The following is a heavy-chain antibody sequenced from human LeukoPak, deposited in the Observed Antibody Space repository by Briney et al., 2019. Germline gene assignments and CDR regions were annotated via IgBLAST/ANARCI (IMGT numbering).Heavy chain of an antibody. CDR2: ISSSSSTI. V-gene: IGHV3-48*01. J-gene: IGHJ4*02. Sequence: GGSLRLSCAASGFTFSSYSMNWVRQAPGKGLEWVSYISSSSSTIYYADSVKGRFTISRDNAKNSLYLQMNSLRVEDTAVYYCARGGSSGSMIYWGQGTLVTVSS. CDR1: GFTFSSYS. CDR3: ARGGSSGSMIY. D-gene: IGHD3-22*01.